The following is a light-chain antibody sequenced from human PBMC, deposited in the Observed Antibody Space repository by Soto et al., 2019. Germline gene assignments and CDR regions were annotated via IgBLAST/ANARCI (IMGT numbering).Light chain of an antibody. Sequence: QSALTQPASVSGSPGQSITISCTGTSSDVGAYNYVSWFQQHPGKAPKDMIYEVSNRPSGVSNRFSGSKSGNTASLTISGLQVEDEADYYCSSYTTSSTRVFGTGTKLTVL. CDR3: SSYTTSSTRV. CDR2: EVS. CDR1: SSDVGAYNY. J-gene: IGLJ1*01. V-gene: IGLV2-14*01.